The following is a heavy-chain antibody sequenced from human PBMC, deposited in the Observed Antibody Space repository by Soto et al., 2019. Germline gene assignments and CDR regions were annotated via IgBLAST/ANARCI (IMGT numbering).Heavy chain of an antibody. D-gene: IGHD6-19*01. CDR3: AQARSSAWCFDY. J-gene: IGHJ4*02. CDR1: GFTFSTYA. CDR2: ISGSGDST. Sequence: GGSLRLSCAASGFTFSTYAMNWVRQAPGKGLEWVSGISGSGDSTYYADSVKGRFTVSRDNSKNTLYLQMKTLKAETSSVVYTAQARSSAWCFDYWGKGTPVTVSS. V-gene: IGHV3-23*01.